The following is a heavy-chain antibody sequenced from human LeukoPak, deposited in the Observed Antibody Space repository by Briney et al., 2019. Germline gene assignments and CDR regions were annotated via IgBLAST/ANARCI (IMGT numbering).Heavy chain of an antibody. V-gene: IGHV3-23*01. CDR1: GFTFSSYA. Sequence: GGSLRLSCAASGFTFSSYAMSWVRQAPGKGLEWVSAISGSGGSTYYADSVKGRFTISRDNSKNTLHLQMNSLRAEDTAVYYCAKQRWLQVSFDYWGQGTLVTVSS. CDR2: ISGSGGST. D-gene: IGHD5-24*01. CDR3: AKQRWLQVSFDY. J-gene: IGHJ4*02.